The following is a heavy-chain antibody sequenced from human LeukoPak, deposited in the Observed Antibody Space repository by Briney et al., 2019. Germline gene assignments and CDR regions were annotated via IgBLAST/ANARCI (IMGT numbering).Heavy chain of an antibody. J-gene: IGHJ4*02. CDR3: ASGSEALWFGGLDPLPYYFDY. V-gene: IGHV4-34*01. Sequence: PSETLSLTCAVYGGSFSGYYWSWIRQPPGKGLEWIGEINHSGSTNYNPSLKSRVTISVDTSKNQFSLKLSSVTAADTAVYYCASGSEALWFGGLDPLPYYFDYWGQGTLVTVSS. CDR2: INHSGST. D-gene: IGHD3-10*01. CDR1: GGSFSGYY.